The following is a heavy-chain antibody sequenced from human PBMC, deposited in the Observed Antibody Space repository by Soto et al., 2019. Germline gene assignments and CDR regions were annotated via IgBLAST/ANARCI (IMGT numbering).Heavy chain of an antibody. Sequence: SETLSLTCTVSGGSISSGGYYWSWIRQHPGKGLEWIGYIYYSGSTYYNPSLKSRVTISVDTSKNQFSLKLSSVTAADTAVYYCARDSYYDSSGYYYWYFDLWGRGTLVTVSS. CDR3: ARDSYYDSSGYYYWYFDL. V-gene: IGHV4-31*03. D-gene: IGHD3-22*01. J-gene: IGHJ2*01. CDR2: IYYSGST. CDR1: GGSISSGGYY.